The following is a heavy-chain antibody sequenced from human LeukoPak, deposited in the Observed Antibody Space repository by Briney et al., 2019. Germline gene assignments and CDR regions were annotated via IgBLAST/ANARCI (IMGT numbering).Heavy chain of an antibody. V-gene: IGHV1-46*01. J-gene: IGHJ4*02. CDR1: GYTFTSYS. CDR2: INPSGGST. D-gene: IGHD4-23*01. Sequence: ASVKVSCKASGYTFTSYSMHWARQAPGQGLEWMGIINPSGGSTSYAQKFQDRVTMTRDTSTSTVHMELSSLRSEDTAVYYCARDPNGGHFDYWGQGTLVTVSS. CDR3: ARDPNGGHFDY.